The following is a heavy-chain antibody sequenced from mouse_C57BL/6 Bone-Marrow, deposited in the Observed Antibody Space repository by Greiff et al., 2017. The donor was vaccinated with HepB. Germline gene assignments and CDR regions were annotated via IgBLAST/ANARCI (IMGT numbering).Heavy chain of an antibody. CDR3: ARSSTVVATDFDY. V-gene: IGHV1-62-3*01. CDR2: IDPNSGGT. J-gene: IGHJ2*01. D-gene: IGHD1-1*01. CDR1: GYTFTSYW. Sequence: VQLQQPGAELVKPGASVKLSCKASGYTFTSYWMHWVKQRPGRGLEWIGRIDPNSGGTKYNEKFKGKATLTADKSSSTAYMELRSLTSEDSAVYFCARSSTVVATDFDYWGQGTTLTVSS.